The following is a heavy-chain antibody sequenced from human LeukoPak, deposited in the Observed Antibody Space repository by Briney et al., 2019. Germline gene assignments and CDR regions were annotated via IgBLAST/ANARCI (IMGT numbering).Heavy chain of an antibody. CDR1: GGPISSYY. Sequence: SETLSLTCTVPGGPISSYYWSWIRQPAGKGLEWIGRIYTSGSTNYNPSLKSRVTMSVDTSKNQFSLKLSSVTAADTAVYYCARGTGNYYYYYMDDWGKGTTVTVSS. CDR2: IYTSGST. CDR3: ARGTGNYYYYYMDD. J-gene: IGHJ6*03. V-gene: IGHV4-4*07. D-gene: IGHD1-1*01.